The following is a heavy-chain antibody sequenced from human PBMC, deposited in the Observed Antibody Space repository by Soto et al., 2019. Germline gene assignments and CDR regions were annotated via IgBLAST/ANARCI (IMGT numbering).Heavy chain of an antibody. V-gene: IGHV5-51*01. CDR3: ARTAAAGKYYYGMDV. CDR2: IYPGDSDT. CDR1: GYSFTSYW. J-gene: IGHJ6*02. Sequence: GESLKISCKGSGYSFTSYWIGWVRQMPGKGLECMGIIYPGDSDTRYSPSFQGQVTISADKSISTAYLQWSSLKASDTAMYYCARTAAAGKYYYGMDVWGQGTTVTVTS. D-gene: IGHD6-13*01.